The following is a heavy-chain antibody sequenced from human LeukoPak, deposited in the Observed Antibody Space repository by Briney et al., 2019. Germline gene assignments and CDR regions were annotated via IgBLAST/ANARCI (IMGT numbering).Heavy chain of an antibody. V-gene: IGHV3-23*01. CDR2: ISSSGRTK. CDR1: GFTFNNYA. Sequence: GGSLRLSCAASGFTFNNYAMTGVRQAPGKGRNGVSSISSSGRTKYYADSVKGRFTISSDSSKNTLYLQMNSLRVEDTAIYYCAKRRSNNAPTIDYWGQGTLVTVSS. D-gene: IGHD2/OR15-2a*01. CDR3: AKRRSNNAPTIDY. J-gene: IGHJ4*02.